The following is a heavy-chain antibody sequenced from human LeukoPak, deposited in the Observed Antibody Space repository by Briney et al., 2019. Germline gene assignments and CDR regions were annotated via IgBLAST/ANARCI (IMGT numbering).Heavy chain of an antibody. V-gene: IGHV4-39*07. Sequence: SETLSLTCTVSGGSISSSSYYWGWIRQPPGKGLEWIGEIYHSGSTNYNPSLKSRVTISVDKSKNQFSLKLSSVTAADTAVYYCARVIAAAGIDYWGQGTLVTVSS. CDR2: IYHSGST. CDR3: ARVIAAAGIDY. D-gene: IGHD6-13*01. J-gene: IGHJ4*02. CDR1: GGSISSSSYY.